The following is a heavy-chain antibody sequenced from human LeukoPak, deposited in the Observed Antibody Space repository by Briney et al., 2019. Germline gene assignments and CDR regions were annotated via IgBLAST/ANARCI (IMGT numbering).Heavy chain of an antibody. CDR2: INHSGRP. V-gene: IGHV4-34*01. CDR3: VQSTGQYFCGMDV. D-gene: IGHD2-2*01. Sequence: SETLSLTCAVSDGSVSGDIWTWIRRPPGKGLEWVGEINHSGRPNYNPSLKSRVTISVDISKNVCSRKLASVTAVDTAVYYCVQSTGQYFCGMDVWGQGTSVAVSS. J-gene: IGHJ6*02. CDR1: DGSVSGDI.